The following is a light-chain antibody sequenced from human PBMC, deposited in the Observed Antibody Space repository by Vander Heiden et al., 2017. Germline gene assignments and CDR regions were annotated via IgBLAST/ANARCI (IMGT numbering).Light chain of an antibody. V-gene: IGKV1-27*01. CDR2: ATS. J-gene: IGKJ4*01. CDR3: QKDNSVPHT. CDR1: QDIRNF. Sequence: DIQMTQSPSSLSASVGDRVTITCRASQDIRNFLAWYQQKPGKVPRLLIYATSTLQSGVPSRFSGSGSGTDFALTITSLQPEDVATYYCQKDNSVPHTFGGGTKVEIK.